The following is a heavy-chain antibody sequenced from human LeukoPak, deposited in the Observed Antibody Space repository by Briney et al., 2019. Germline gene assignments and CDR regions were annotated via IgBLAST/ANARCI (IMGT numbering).Heavy chain of an antibody. CDR3: ARADPPDDYGDYFDY. Sequence: SETLSLTCTVSGGSISSYYWSWIRQPPGKGLEWIGYIYYSGSTNYNPSLKSRVTISVDTSKNQLSLTLSSVTAADTAVYYCARADPPDDYGDYFDYWGQGTLVTVSS. D-gene: IGHD4-17*01. V-gene: IGHV4-59*01. J-gene: IGHJ4*02. CDR1: GGSISSYY. CDR2: IYYSGST.